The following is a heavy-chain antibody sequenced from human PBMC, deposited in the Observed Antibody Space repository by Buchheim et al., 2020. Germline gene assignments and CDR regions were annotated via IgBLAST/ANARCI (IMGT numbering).Heavy chain of an antibody. Sequence: QVQLQESGPGLVKPSLTLSLTCAVSGVSISSGGYSWSWIRQPPGKGLGWIGYIYYSGSPYYNPSLKSRVTISVDTSKNQFSLKLSSVTAADTAVYYCARGGDFWSGYPLDYWGQRTL. CDR3: ARGGDFWSGYPLDY. D-gene: IGHD3-3*01. J-gene: IGHJ4*02. CDR1: GVSISSGGYS. V-gene: IGHV4-30-4*07. CDR2: IYYSGSP.